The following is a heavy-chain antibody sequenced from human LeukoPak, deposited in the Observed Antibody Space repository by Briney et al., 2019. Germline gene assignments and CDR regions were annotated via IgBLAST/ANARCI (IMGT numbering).Heavy chain of an antibody. CDR2: INHSGST. CDR3: TPCPAQYNRFDP. J-gene: IGHJ5*02. V-gene: IGHV4-34*01. CDR1: GGSFSDYY. D-gene: IGHD2-15*01. Sequence: SETLSLTCAVYGGSFSDYYWTWIRQPPGKGLEWIGEINHSGSTNYNPSLKSRVTISVDTSKNQFSLKLSSVTAADTAIYYCTPCPAQYNRFDPWGQGTLVTVSS.